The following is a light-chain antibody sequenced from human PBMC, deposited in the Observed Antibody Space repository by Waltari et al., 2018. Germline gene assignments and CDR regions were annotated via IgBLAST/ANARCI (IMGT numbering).Light chain of an antibody. CDR1: QSISGY. J-gene: IGKJ2*01. CDR3: QQSYNFPFT. Sequence: DIQMTQSPSSLSASVGDRVTITCRASQSISGYLNWYQQKPGKAPKLLVYAASSLQSGVPSRFSGSGSGTDFTLTISSLQPEDFAAYYCQQSYNFPFTFGQGTKLEIK. CDR2: AAS. V-gene: IGKV1-39*01.